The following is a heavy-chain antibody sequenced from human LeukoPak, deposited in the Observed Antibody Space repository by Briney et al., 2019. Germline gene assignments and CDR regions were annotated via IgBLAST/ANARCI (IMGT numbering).Heavy chain of an antibody. V-gene: IGHV5-51*01. Sequence: GESLKISCQGSGYSFTRYWIGWVRQMPGKGLEWMGIIYPGDSDTRYSPSFQGQVTISADKSINTAYLQWSNLKASDTAMYYCAIVYYDYWSGYSRETLDIWGQGTMVTVS. J-gene: IGHJ3*02. D-gene: IGHD3-3*01. CDR2: IYPGDSDT. CDR1: GYSFTRYW. CDR3: AIVYYDYWSGYSRETLDI.